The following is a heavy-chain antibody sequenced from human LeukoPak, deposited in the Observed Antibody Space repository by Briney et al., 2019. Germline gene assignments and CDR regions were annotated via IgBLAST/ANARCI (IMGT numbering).Heavy chain of an antibody. CDR3: ARDPGRAARLNWFDP. CDR1: GGSISSGSYY. Sequence: PSETLSLTCTVSGGSISSGSYYWSWIRQSAGKGLEWIGRIYTSGSTNYNPSLKSRVTISVHTSKNQFSLKLSSVTAADTAVYYCARDPGRAARLNWFDPWGQGTLVTVSS. V-gene: IGHV4-61*02. D-gene: IGHD6-6*01. CDR2: IYTSGST. J-gene: IGHJ5*02.